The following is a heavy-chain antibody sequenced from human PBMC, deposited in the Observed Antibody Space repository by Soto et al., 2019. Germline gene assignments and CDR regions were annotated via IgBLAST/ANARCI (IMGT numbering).Heavy chain of an antibody. CDR2: INAGNGNT. Sequence: ASVKVSCKASGYTFTSYAMNWVRQAPGQRLEWMGWINAGNGNTKYSQKFQGRVTITRDTSASTAYMELSSLRSEDTAVYYCAGDLDGGSLFDYWGQGTLVTVSS. CDR1: GYTFTSYA. D-gene: IGHD2-15*01. J-gene: IGHJ4*02. CDR3: AGDLDGGSLFDY. V-gene: IGHV1-3*01.